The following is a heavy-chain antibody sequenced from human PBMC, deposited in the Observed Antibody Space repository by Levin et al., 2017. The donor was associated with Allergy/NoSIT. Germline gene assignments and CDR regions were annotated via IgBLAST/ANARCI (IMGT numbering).Heavy chain of an antibody. J-gene: IGHJ5*02. CDR3: AWRDGYNSYNWFDP. V-gene: IGHV1-69*13. Sequence: ASVKVSCKASGGTFSSYAISWVRQAPGQGLEWMGGIIPIFGTANYAQKFQGRVTITADESTSTAYMELSSLRSEDTAVYYCAWRDGYNSYNWFDPWGQGTLVTVSS. D-gene: IGHD5-24*01. CDR1: GGTFSSYA. CDR2: IIPIFGTA.